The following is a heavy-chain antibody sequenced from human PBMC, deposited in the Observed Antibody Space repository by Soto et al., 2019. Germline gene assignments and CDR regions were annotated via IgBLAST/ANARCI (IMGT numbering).Heavy chain of an antibody. D-gene: IGHD3-16*02. CDR2: TYSGGYT. CDR1: GLDVSNTN. CDR3: AREAIIVIAAPGYYFDY. V-gene: IGHV3-66*01. Sequence: GGSLRLSCAGYGLDVSNTNMSWVRQAPGKALECVLVTYSGGYTNYADSVKSRFIGTRDSPKNTLYLQTDSLRAEDTAVYSCAREAIIVIAAPGYYFDYWGQGTLVTVSS. J-gene: IGHJ4*02.